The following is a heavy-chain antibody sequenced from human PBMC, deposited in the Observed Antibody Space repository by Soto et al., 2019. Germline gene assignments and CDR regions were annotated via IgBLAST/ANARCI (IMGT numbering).Heavy chain of an antibody. D-gene: IGHD6-19*01. V-gene: IGHV1-3*01. Sequence: GASVKVSCKASGFTFTSYAMHWVRQAPGQRLEWMGWINSGNGNTKYSQKFQGRVTITRDTSASIVYMELSSLRSEDTAVYFCASLAVADVAFAIWGQGTMVTVSS. CDR2: INSGNGNT. CDR3: ASLAVADVAFAI. CDR1: GFTFTSYA. J-gene: IGHJ3*02.